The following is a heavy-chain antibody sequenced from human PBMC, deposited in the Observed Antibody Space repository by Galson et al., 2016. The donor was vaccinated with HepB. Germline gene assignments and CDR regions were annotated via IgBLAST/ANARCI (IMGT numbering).Heavy chain of an antibody. CDR3: ARDKVAPRSYGRYYYYGMDV. J-gene: IGHJ6*02. V-gene: IGHV1-69*04. CDR2: IIPILGIA. Sequence: SVKVSCKASGGTFSSYAISWVRQAPGQGLEWMGRIIPILGIANYAQKFQGRVTITADKSTSTAYMELSSLRSEDTAVYYCARDKVAPRSYGRYYYYGMDVRGQGTTVTVSS. D-gene: IGHD5-18*01. CDR1: GGTFSSYA.